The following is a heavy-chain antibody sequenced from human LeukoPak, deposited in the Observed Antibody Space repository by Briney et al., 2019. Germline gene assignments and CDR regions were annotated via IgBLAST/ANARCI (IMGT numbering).Heavy chain of an antibody. CDR1: GFTFSSYS. CDR3: ARDSGNWNFRDAFDI. D-gene: IGHD1-7*01. J-gene: IGHJ3*02. CDR2: IKQDGSEK. V-gene: IGHV3-7*01. Sequence: GGSLRLSCAASGFTFSSYSMNWVRQAPGKGLEWVANIKQDGSEKYYVDSVKGRFTISRDNAKNSLYLQMNSLRAEDTAVYYCARDSGNWNFRDAFDIWGQGTMVTVSS.